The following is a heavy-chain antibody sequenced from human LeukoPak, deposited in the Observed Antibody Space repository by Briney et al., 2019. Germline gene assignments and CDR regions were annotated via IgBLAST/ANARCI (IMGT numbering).Heavy chain of an antibody. CDR3: AKDSDFRSFQN. CDR1: GFPFSSYA. Sequence: PGGSLRLSWAASGFPFSSYAMSWVRQAPGKGLEWVSAISGNGVSTYYADSLNTRSTISRDNSRNTLYLQVTSLSAEDTAVYYCAKDSDFRSFQNWGQGTLVTVSS. V-gene: IGHV3-23*01. D-gene: IGHD2/OR15-2a*01. J-gene: IGHJ1*01. CDR2: ISGNGVST.